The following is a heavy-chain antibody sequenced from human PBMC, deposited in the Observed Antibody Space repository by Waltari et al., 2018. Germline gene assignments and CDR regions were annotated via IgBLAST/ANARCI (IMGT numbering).Heavy chain of an antibody. V-gene: IGHV4-39*07. Sequence: QLQLQESGPGLVKPSETLSLTCTVSGGSISSGSYYWGWVRQPPGKGLERIGSIYYSGSTYYNPSLKSRVTISVDTSKNQFSVKLSSVTAADTAVYYCARDLYGDYTFDYWGQGTLVTVSS. J-gene: IGHJ4*02. CDR2: IYYSGST. CDR1: GGSISSGSYY. CDR3: ARDLYGDYTFDY. D-gene: IGHD4-17*01.